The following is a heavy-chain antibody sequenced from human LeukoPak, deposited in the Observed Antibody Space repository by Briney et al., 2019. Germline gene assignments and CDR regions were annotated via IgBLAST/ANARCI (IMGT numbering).Heavy chain of an antibody. V-gene: IGHV4-59*01. CDR1: GGSISSYF. CDR3: ARDRLQFMDV. Sequence: SETLSLTCTDSGGSISSYFWSWIRQPPGKRLEWIGYIYYSGTTNYSPSLKSRVTISVDTSTNQFSLRLSSVTAADTAVYYCARDRLQFMDVWGKGTTVTVSS. D-gene: IGHD4-11*01. CDR2: IYYSGTT. J-gene: IGHJ6*03.